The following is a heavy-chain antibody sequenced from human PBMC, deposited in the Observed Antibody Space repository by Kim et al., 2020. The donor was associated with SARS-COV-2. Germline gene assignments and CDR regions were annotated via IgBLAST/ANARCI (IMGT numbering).Heavy chain of an antibody. Sequence: ASVKVSCKASGYTFTSYYMHWVRQAPGQGLEWMGIINPSGGSTSYAQKFQGRVTMTRDTSTSTVYMELSSLRSEDTAVYYCARDGLIAAAGGPFDYWGQGTLVTVSS. J-gene: IGHJ4*02. V-gene: IGHV1-46*01. CDR3: ARDGLIAAAGGPFDY. CDR1: GYTFTSYY. CDR2: INPSGGST. D-gene: IGHD6-13*01.